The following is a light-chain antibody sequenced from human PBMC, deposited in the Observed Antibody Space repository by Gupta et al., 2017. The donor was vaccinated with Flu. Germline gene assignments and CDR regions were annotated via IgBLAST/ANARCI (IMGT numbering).Light chain of an antibody. V-gene: IGLV6-57*01. J-gene: IGLJ3*02. Sequence: SGNIDSGYGPWYQQQPGSSPPPLIVEAKERPSRVTDRFSGSIDSSSNSASLTISGLETAGEADYYYQSYDSSARWVFGGGTKLTVL. CDR3: QSYDSSARWV. CDR2: EAK. CDR1: SGNIDSGY.